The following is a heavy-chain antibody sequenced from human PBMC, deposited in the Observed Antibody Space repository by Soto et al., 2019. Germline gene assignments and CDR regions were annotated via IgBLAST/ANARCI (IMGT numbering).Heavy chain of an antibody. V-gene: IGHV1-18*01. D-gene: IGHD2-2*01. CDR1: GYTFSSYG. Sequence: ASVKVSCKTSGYTFSSYGISWLRQAPGQGLEWMGCISVENGNTTYEQRFQRRVTMTTDTSTSIASMELRSLRSDNTGVYYCARDFGPVLTSSWDYGMDVWGKGPTVTVSS. CDR3: ARDFGPVLTSSWDYGMDV. J-gene: IGHJ6*04. CDR2: ISVENGNT.